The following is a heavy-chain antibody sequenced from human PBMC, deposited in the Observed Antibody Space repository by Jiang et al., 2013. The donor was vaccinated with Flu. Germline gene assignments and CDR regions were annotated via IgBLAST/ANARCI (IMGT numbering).Heavy chain of an antibody. CDR2: PIFGTA. CDR3: ASTHHSGSYQDFDY. Sequence: PIFGTANYAQKFQGRVTITADESTSTAYMELSSLRSEDTAVYYCASTHHSGSYQDFDYWGQGTLVTVSS. V-gene: IGHV1-69*01. D-gene: IGHD1-26*01. J-gene: IGHJ4*02.